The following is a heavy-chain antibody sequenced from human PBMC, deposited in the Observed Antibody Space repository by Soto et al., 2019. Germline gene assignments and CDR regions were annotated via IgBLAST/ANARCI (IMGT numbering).Heavy chain of an antibody. CDR1: GYTFTSYG. Sequence: QVQLVQSGAEVKKPGASVKVSCKASGYTFTSYGISWVRQAPGQGLEWMGWISAYNGNTNYAQKLQGRVTMTTDTPTSTAYMELGSVRSDDTAVYYCARWEGPGIAAAGTGGHFGLWGRGTLGTVSS. D-gene: IGHD6-13*01. V-gene: IGHV1-18*01. J-gene: IGHJ2*01. CDR3: ARWEGPGIAAAGTGGHFGL. CDR2: ISAYNGNT.